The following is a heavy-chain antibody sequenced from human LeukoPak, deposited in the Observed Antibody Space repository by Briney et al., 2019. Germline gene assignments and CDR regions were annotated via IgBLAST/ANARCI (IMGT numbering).Heavy chain of an antibody. D-gene: IGHD6-6*01. CDR2: IKSKTDGGTT. Sequence: GGSLRLSCAASGFTFSNAWMSWVRQAPGKGLEWVGRIKSKTDGGTTDYAAPVKGRFTISRDDSKNTLYLQMNSLKTEDTAVYYCTTGGAARPVLSDFDYWGQGTLVTVSS. CDR1: GFTFSNAW. J-gene: IGHJ4*02. V-gene: IGHV3-15*01. CDR3: TTGGAARPVLSDFDY.